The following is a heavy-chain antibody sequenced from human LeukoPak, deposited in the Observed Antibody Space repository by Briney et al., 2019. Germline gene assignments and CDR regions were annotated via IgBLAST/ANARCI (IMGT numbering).Heavy chain of an antibody. Sequence: GGSLRLSCAASGFIFSNYEMTWVRQAPGKGLEWVSYISRSGSTIYYADSVKGRFTISRDNAKNSLFLQMNSLRAEDTAVYYCTSHIWFRELLVDYWGQGTLVTVSS. J-gene: IGHJ4*02. CDR2: ISRSGSTI. CDR3: TSHIWFRELLVDY. V-gene: IGHV3-48*03. CDR1: GFIFSNYE. D-gene: IGHD3-10*01.